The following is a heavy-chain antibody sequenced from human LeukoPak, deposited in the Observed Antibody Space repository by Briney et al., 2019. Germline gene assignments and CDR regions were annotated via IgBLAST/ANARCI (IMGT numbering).Heavy chain of an antibody. D-gene: IGHD6-13*01. CDR3: AKNKYSSSWYYFDY. J-gene: IGHJ4*02. CDR1: GFTFDDYA. Sequence: GGSLRLSCAASGFTFDDYAMHWVRQAPGKGLEWVSGISWNSGSIGYADSVKGRFTISRDNAKNSLYLQMNSLRAEDTALYYCAKNKYSSSWYYFDYWGQGTLVTVSS. V-gene: IGHV3-9*01. CDR2: ISWNSGSI.